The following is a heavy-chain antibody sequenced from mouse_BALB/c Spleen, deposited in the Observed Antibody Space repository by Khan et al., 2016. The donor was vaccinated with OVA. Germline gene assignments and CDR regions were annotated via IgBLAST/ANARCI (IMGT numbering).Heavy chain of an antibody. J-gene: IGHJ2*01. CDR3: ARTAYGSLGY. V-gene: IGHV1-18*01. D-gene: IGHD1-1*01. CDR1: GYTFIDYN. Sequence: EVQLQQSGPELVKPGASVKIPCKASGYTFIDYNMDWVKQSHGKSLEWIGDINPNSGGTFYNQKFKGKAILTVDKSSSTAYMELRSLTSEDTAVYYCARTAYGSLGYWGQGTTLTVSS. CDR2: INPNSGGT.